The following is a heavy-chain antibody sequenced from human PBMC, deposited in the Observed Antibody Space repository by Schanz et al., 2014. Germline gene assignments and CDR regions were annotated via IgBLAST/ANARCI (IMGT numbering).Heavy chain of an antibody. J-gene: IGHJ6*02. Sequence: QVQLVESGGGVVQPGRSLRLSCAAYGFTLSSYAMHWVRQAPGKGLEWVSVIYSGIGAYYADSVKDRFTVSRDNSKNTLYLQMNSLRADDTAVFYCAKGMGYCSGGTCYDYYYYGLDVWGQGTTVTVSS. D-gene: IGHD2-15*01. CDR3: AKGMGYCSGGTCYDYYYYGLDV. CDR1: GFTLSSYA. V-gene: IGHV3-NL1*01. CDR2: IYSGIGA.